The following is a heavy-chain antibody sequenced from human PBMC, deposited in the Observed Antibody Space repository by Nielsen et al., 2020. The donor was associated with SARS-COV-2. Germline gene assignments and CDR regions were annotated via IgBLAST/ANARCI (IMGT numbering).Heavy chain of an antibody. CDR1: GFTFSPYA. CDR2: ISYDGSND. D-gene: IGHD3-10*01. CDR3: ARGAFGGGYGLDV. V-gene: IGHV3-30-3*01. J-gene: IGHJ6*02. Sequence: GESLKISCAVSGFTFSPYAMHWVRQAPGKGLDWVAVISYDGSNDFYADSVKGRFTISRDNSKNTLYLQMNSLRAEDTAVYHCARGAFGGGYGLDVWGQGTTVTVSS.